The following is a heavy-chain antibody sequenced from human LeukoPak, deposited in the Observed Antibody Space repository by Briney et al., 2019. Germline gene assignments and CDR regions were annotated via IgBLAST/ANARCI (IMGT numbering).Heavy chain of an antibody. D-gene: IGHD3-22*01. CDR2: VNPNSGGT. J-gene: IGHJ4*02. CDR1: GYTFTGYY. V-gene: IGHV1-2*06. Sequence: ASVKVSCKASGYTFTGYYMHWVRQAPGQGLEWMGRVNPNSGGTNYAQKFQGRVTMTRDTSISTAYMELRSLRSDDTAVYYCARTGYYYDSSGYYYEEDYWGQGTLVTVSS. CDR3: ARTGYYYDSSGYYYEEDY.